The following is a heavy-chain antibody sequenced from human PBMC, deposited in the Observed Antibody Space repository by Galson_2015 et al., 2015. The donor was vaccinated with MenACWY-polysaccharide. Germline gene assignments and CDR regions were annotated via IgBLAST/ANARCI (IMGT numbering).Heavy chain of an antibody. CDR3: ARGHYGMDV. CDR1: GFTFSNYW. CDR2: IKKDGSEK. Sequence: SLRLSCAASGFTFSNYWMTWVRQAPGKGLEWVANIKKDGSEKYYVDSVKGRFTISRDNALYLQMNSLRAEDTAVYFGARGHYGMDVWGQGTTVTVSS. J-gene: IGHJ6*02. V-gene: IGHV3-7*01.